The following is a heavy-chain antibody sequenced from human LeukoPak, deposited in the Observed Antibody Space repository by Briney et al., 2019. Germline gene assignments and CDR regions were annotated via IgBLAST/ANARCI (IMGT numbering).Heavy chain of an antibody. CDR3: ARDHYGSGSLGYYYYYGMDV. CDR2: IYYSGST. V-gene: IGHV4-31*03. J-gene: IGHJ6*02. CDR1: GGSVSSGGYY. Sequence: SETLSLTCTVSGGSVSSGGYYWSWIRQHPGKGLEWIGYIYYSGSTYYNPSLKSRVTISVDTSKNQFSLKLSSVTAADTAVYYCARDHYGSGSLGYYYYYGMDVWGQGTTVTVSS. D-gene: IGHD3-10*01.